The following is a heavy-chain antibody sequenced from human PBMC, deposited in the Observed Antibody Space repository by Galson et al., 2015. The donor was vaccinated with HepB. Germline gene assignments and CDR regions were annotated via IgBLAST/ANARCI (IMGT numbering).Heavy chain of an antibody. Sequence: SVKVSCKASGYTFTSYGISWVRQAPGQGLEWMGWISAYNGNTNYAQKLQGRVTMTTDTSTSTAYMELRSLRSDDTAVYYCARDSGEYGDYVAKLDYWGQGTLVTVSS. D-gene: IGHD4-17*01. CDR3: ARDSGEYGDYVAKLDY. CDR2: ISAYNGNT. J-gene: IGHJ4*02. V-gene: IGHV1-18*04. CDR1: GYTFTSYG.